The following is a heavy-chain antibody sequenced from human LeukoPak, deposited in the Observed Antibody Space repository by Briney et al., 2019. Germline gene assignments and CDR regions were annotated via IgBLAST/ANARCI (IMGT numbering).Heavy chain of an antibody. CDR3: ARGFLGGTDQYFDS. CDR2: ISYDGSNK. D-gene: IGHD6-19*01. J-gene: IGHJ4*02. CDR1: GFTFSSYA. V-gene: IGHV3-30*04. Sequence: GRSLRLSCAASGFTFSSYAMHWVRQAPGKGLEWVAVISYDGSNKYYADSVKDRFTISRDNSKNTLYLQMNSLRAEDTAVYFCARGFLGGTDQYFDSWGQGTLVTVSS.